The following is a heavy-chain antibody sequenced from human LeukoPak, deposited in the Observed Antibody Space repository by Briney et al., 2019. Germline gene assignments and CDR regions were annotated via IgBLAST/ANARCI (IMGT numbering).Heavy chain of an antibody. CDR3: ARDRGYDILTGYLPLDY. D-gene: IGHD3-9*01. V-gene: IGHV3-21*01. Sequence: PGGSLRLSCAASGFTLSSYSMNWVRQAPGKGLEWVSSISSSSSYIYYADSVKGRFTISRDNAKNSLYLQMNSLRAEDTAVYYCARDRGYDILTGYLPLDYWGQGTLVTVSS. CDR2: ISSSSSYI. CDR1: GFTLSSYS. J-gene: IGHJ4*02.